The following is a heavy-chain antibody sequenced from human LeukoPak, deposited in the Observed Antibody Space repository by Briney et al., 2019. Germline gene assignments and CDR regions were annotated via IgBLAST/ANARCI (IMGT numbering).Heavy chain of an antibody. CDR2: ISGSGGST. D-gene: IGHD5-12*01. V-gene: IGHV3-23*01. CDR1: GFTFSSYA. J-gene: IGHJ4*02. CDR3: ARDRGNSGYGTTAYYFDY. Sequence: GGSLRLSCAASGFTFSSYAMSWVRQAPGKGLEWVSAISGSGGSTYYADSVKGRFTISRDNSKNTLYLQMNSLRAEDTAVYYCARDRGNSGYGTTAYYFDYWGQGTLVTVSS.